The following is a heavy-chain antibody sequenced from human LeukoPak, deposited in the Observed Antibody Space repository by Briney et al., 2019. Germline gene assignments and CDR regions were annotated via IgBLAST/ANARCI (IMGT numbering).Heavy chain of an antibody. D-gene: IGHD3-22*01. Sequence: GESLKISCKGSGYRFTNYWIGWVRQMPGKGLEWMGIIYPGASDTRYSPSFQGQVTFSADKSINTVYVQWSSLQASDTAMYYCARHPRLSMIVVVTPDAFDIWGQGTLVTVSS. CDR2: IYPGASDT. J-gene: IGHJ3*02. CDR3: ARHPRLSMIVVVTPDAFDI. V-gene: IGHV5-51*01. CDR1: GYRFTNYW.